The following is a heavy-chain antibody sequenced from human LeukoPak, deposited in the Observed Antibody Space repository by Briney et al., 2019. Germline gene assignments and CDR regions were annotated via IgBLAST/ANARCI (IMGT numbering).Heavy chain of an antibody. CDR2: IYYSGST. CDR3: ARALGRRVFDY. Sequence: SETLSLTCTVSGGSISSYYWSWIRQPPGKGLEWIGYIYYSGSTNYNPSLKSRVTISVDTSKNQFSLKLSSVTAADTAVYYCARALGRRVFDYWGQGTLVTVSS. V-gene: IGHV4-59*01. J-gene: IGHJ4*02. CDR1: GGSISSYY. D-gene: IGHD7-27*01.